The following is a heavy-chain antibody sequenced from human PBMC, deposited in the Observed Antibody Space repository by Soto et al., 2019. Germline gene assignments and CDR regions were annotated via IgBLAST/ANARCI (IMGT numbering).Heavy chain of an antibody. CDR3: RTQWLD. CDR1: GFTFSNHP. Sequence: GGSLRLSCAASGFTFSNHPMSWVRQAPGKGLEWVSAISGSGDGTTDYAAPLKGRFTISRDDSKNTLYLQMSSLKTEDTAVYYCRTQWLDWGQGTLVTV. D-gene: IGHD6-19*01. CDR2: ISGSGDGTT. J-gene: IGHJ4*02. V-gene: IGHV3-15*01.